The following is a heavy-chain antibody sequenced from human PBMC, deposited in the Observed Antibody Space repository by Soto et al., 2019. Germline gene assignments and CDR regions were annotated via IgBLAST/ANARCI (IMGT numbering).Heavy chain of an antibody. J-gene: IGHJ4*02. D-gene: IGHD6-6*01. CDR2: ISSSSSTI. CDR3: ARDRWELAARPRVEY. CDR1: GFTFSSYS. Sequence: PGGSLRLSCAASGFTFSSYSMNWVRQAPGKGLEWVSYISSSSSTIYYADSVKGRFTISRDNAKNSLYLQMNSLRDEDTAVYYCARDRWELAARPRVEYWGQGTLVTVSS. V-gene: IGHV3-48*02.